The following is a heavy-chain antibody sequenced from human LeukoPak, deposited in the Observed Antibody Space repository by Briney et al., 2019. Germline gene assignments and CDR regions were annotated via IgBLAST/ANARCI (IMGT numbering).Heavy chain of an antibody. V-gene: IGHV3-74*01. J-gene: IGHJ6*04. D-gene: IGHD3-10*02. CDR2: INSDGSST. CDR3: AELGITMIGGV. Sequence: GGSLRLSCAASGFTFSSYWMHWVRQAPGKGLVWVSRINSDGSSTSYADSVKGRFTISRDNAKTSLYLQMNSLRAEDTAVYYCAELGITMIGGVWGKGTTVTISS. CDR1: GFTFSSYW.